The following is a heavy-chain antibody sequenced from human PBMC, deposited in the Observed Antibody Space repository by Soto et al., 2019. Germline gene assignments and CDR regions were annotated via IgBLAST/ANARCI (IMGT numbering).Heavy chain of an antibody. V-gene: IGHV4-34*01. Sequence: PSETLSLTCAVYGGSFSGYYWSWIRQPPGKGLEWIGEINHSGSTNYNQSLKSRVTISVDTSKNQFSLKLSSVTAADTAVYYCARGPFLGYCSGGSCYGYYYYYYMDVWGKGTTVTVSS. J-gene: IGHJ6*03. D-gene: IGHD2-15*01. CDR2: INHSGST. CDR1: GGSFSGYY. CDR3: ARGPFLGYCSGGSCYGYYYYYYMDV.